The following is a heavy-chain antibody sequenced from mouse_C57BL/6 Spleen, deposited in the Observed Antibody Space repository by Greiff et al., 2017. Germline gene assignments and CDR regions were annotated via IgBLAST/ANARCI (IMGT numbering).Heavy chain of an antibody. D-gene: IGHD1-1*01. CDR3: TRPSQVITTVVTPFAY. CDR1: GFTFSDAW. Sequence: EVQGVESGGGLVQPGGSMKLSCAASGFTFSDAWMDWVRQSPEKGLEWVAEIRNKANNHATYYAESVKGRFTISRDDSKSSVYLQMNSLRAEDTGMYYCTRPSQVITTVVTPFAYWGQGTLVTVSA. J-gene: IGHJ3*01. V-gene: IGHV6-6*01. CDR2: IRNKANNHAT.